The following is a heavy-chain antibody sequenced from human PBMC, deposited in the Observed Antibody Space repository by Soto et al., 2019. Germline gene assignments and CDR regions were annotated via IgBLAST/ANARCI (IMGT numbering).Heavy chain of an antibody. Sequence: EVQLVESGGGLVQPGGSLRLSCAASGFTFSSYSMNWVRQAPGKGLEWVSYISSSSSTIYYADSVKGRFTISRDNAKNSLYPQMNSLRDEDTAVYYCARPARIQLWSGEFDYWGQGTLVTVSS. CDR3: ARPARIQLWSGEFDY. CDR2: ISSSSSTI. CDR1: GFTFSSYS. V-gene: IGHV3-48*02. J-gene: IGHJ4*02. D-gene: IGHD5-18*01.